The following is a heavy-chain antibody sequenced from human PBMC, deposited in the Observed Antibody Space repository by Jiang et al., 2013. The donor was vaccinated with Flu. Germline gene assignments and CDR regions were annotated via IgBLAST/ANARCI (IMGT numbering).Heavy chain of an antibody. V-gene: IGHV5-10-1*03. Sequence: QLVESGAEVKKPGESLRISCKGSGYSFTSYWISWVRQMPGKGLEWVGRIDPSDSYTNYSPSFQGHVTISADKSISTAYLQWSSLKASDTAMYYCARHKYSVHPLDVFLPGFDYWGQGTLVTVSS. CDR3: ARHKYSVHPLDVFLPGFDY. CDR2: IDPSDSYT. J-gene: IGHJ4*02. D-gene: IGHD3-10*01. CDR1: GYSFTSYW.